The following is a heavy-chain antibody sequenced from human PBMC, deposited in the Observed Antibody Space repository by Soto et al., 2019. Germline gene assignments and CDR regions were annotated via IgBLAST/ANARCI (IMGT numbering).Heavy chain of an antibody. V-gene: IGHV3-23*01. J-gene: IGHJ4*02. CDR3: AKVPRSHDYGDYDDYFDY. CDR1: GFTFSSYA. CDR2: ISGSGGST. Sequence: GGSLRLSCAASGFTFSSYAMSWVRQAPGKGLEWVSAISGSGGSTYYADSVKGRFTISRDNSKNTLYLQMNSLRAEDTAVYYCAKVPRSHDYGDYDDYFDYWGQGTLVTVSS. D-gene: IGHD4-17*01.